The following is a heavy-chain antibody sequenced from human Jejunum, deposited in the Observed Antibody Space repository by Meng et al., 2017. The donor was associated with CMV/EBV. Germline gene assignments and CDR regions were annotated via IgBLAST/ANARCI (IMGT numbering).Heavy chain of an antibody. CDR2: ISHDGSEK. J-gene: IGHJ4*02. CDR3: VKERAPKMENDY. CDR1: GFAFSDDA. D-gene: IGHD5-24*01. V-gene: IGHV3-30*04. Sequence: AGFAFSDDAMHWARQAPAKGLEWLAVISHDGSEKYYPDSVKGRFTISRDNDRNTLYLQMNSLSTEDTAVYYCVKERAPKMENDYWGQGTLVTVSS.